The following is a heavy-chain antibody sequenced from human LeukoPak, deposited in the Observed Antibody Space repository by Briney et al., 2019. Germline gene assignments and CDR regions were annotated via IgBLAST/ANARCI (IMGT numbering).Heavy chain of an antibody. D-gene: IGHD2-15*01. CDR2: ISGGGDST. CDR3: AKRGSSETRWYPFDY. J-gene: IGHJ4*02. Sequence: GGSLRLSCVGSGCIFGKHAMTWVRQAPGKGLEWVSTISGGGDSTWNADSVKGRFTVSRDNSKNTLYLQMSSLRVEDTAVYYCAKRGSSETRWYPFDYWGQETLVTVSS. CDR1: GCIFGKHA. V-gene: IGHV3-23*01.